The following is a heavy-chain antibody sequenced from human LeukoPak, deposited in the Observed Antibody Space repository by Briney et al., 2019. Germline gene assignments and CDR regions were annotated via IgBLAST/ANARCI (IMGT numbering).Heavy chain of an antibody. CDR1: GGTFRSFA. CDR3: ARALRYYSDSSGYAFDY. CDR2: IIPIFRTA. V-gene: IGHV1-69*13. Sequence: GASVKVSCKASGGTFRSFAISWVRQAPGQGLEWMGGIIPIFRTANYAQKFQGRVTITADEFTSTAYMELSSLRSEDTAVYYWARALRYYSDSSGYAFDYWGQGTLVTVSS. D-gene: IGHD3-22*01. J-gene: IGHJ4*02.